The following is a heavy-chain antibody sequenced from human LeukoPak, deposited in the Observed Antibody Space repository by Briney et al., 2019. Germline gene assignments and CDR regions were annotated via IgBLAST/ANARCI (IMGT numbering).Heavy chain of an antibody. CDR3: ARYDSSGPDY. J-gene: IGHJ4*02. CDR2: ISSSSSTI. Sequence: PGGSLRLSCAASGFTFSIYSMNWVRQAPGKGLEWVSYISSSSSTIYYADSVKGRFTISRDNAKNSLYLQMNGLRAEDTAVYYCARYDSSGPDYWGQGTLVTVSS. V-gene: IGHV3-48*01. D-gene: IGHD3-22*01. CDR1: GFTFSIYS.